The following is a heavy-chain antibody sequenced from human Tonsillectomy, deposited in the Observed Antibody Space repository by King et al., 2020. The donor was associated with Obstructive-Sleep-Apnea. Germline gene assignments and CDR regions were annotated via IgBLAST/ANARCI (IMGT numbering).Heavy chain of an antibody. V-gene: IGHV4-4*02. CDR1: GDSISSSNW. Sequence: VQLQESGPGLVKPSGTLSLTCAVSGDSISSSNWWSWVRQPPGKGLEWLGESFHTGDTNYNPALRSRVTISLDKSKNHFSLKLSSVTAADTAVYYCARGGIALGGVGINWNWGQGTLVTVSS. D-gene: IGHD6-19*01. CDR3: ARGGIALGGVGINWN. J-gene: IGHJ4*02. CDR2: SFHTGDT.